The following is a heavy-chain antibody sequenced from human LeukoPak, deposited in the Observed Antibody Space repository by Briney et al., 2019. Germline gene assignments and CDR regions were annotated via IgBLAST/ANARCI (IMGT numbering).Heavy chain of an antibody. J-gene: IGHJ4*02. D-gene: IGHD2-15*01. CDR3: ARERRYCSGDNCYSGYDY. V-gene: IGHV3-53*01. Sequence: GGSLRLSCAVSGSTVSSNYMNWVRQAPGKGLEWVSVIYSGGMTYYADSVKGRFTISRDTSKNTLYLQMVSLRDEDTAVYYCARERRYCSGDNCYSGYDYWGRGTLVTVSS. CDR1: GSTVSSNY. CDR2: IYSGGMT.